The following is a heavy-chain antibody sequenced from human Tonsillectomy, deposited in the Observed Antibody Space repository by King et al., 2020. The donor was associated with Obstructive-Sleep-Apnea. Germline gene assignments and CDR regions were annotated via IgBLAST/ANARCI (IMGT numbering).Heavy chain of an antibody. V-gene: IGHV3-7*01. CDR1: GLTYSNHW. D-gene: IGHD5-18*01. CDR2: IKEDGSDK. CDR3: VRGGYTYDY. Sequence: VQLVQSGGGLVQPGESLRLSCAVAGLTYSNHWMSWVRQAPGKGLEWVAKIKEDGSDKYYVDSVEGRFTIPRDNAKKSLYLQMNSLRVEDTAMYYCVRGGYTYDYWGQGTLVIVSS. J-gene: IGHJ4*02.